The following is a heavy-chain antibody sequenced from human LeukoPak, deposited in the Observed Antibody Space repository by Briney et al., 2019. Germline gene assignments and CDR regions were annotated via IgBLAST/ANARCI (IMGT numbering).Heavy chain of an antibody. J-gene: IGHJ6*03. CDR2: IYHSGST. CDR3: ARVPRSYYYYYYMDV. V-gene: IGHV4-4*02. Sequence: SETLSLTCAVSGGSISSSNWWSWVRRPPGKGLEWIGEIYHSGSTKYNPSLKSRVTISVDNSKNQFSLELKSVTAADTAVYYCARVPRSYYYYYYMDVWGKGTTVTVSS. CDR1: GGSISSSNW.